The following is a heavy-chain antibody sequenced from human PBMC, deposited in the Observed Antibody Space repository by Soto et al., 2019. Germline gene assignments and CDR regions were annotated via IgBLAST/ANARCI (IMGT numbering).Heavy chain of an antibody. V-gene: IGHV3-30-3*01. Sequence: QVQLVESGGGVVQPGRSLRLSWTASGFTFSPYAFHWVRQAPGKGLEWVAVLSADENNKYYADSVKGRFTISRDNSKSTLYLQMNSLRAEDTAVYYCARDLRKLRYFDYWGQGTLVTVSS. J-gene: IGHJ4*02. CDR1: GFTFSPYA. D-gene: IGHD3-9*01. CDR2: LSADENNK. CDR3: ARDLRKLRYFDY.